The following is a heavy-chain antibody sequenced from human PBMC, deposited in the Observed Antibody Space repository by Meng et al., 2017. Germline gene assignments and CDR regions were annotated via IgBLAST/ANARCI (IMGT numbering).Heavy chain of an antibody. CDR2: INHSGST. D-gene: IGHD4-17*01. Sequence: QQGASGRFKPPETLSPTCPVYGGSFSGYYWSWIRQPPGKGLEWIGEINHSGSTNYNPSLKSRVTMSLDTSKNQFSLRLSSVTAADTAVYYCARSHSVTIVAFDYWGQGTLVNVAS. CDR3: ARSHSVTIVAFDY. V-gene: IGHV4-34*01. CDR1: GGSFSGYY. J-gene: IGHJ4*02.